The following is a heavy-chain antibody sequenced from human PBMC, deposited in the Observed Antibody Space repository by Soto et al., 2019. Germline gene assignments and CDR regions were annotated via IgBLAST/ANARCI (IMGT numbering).Heavy chain of an antibody. CDR3: ARVPDFGVVIPLGYYGMDV. CDR2: ISSSGSTI. V-gene: IGHV3-11*01. CDR1: GFTFSYYY. J-gene: IGHJ6*02. D-gene: IGHD3-3*01. Sequence: GGSLRLSCAASGFTFSYYYMSWIRQSPGKGLEWVSYISSSGSTIYYADSVKGRFTISRDNAKNSLYLQMNSLRAEDTAVYYCARVPDFGVVIPLGYYGMDVWGQGTTVTVSS.